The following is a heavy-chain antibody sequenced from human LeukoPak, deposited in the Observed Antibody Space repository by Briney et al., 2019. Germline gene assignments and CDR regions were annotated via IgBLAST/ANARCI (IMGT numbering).Heavy chain of an antibody. D-gene: IGHD5-18*01. J-gene: IGHJ4*02. CDR3: ATTSYGYSYGYLFDY. CDR2: ISWNSGSI. V-gene: IGHV3-9*01. Sequence: GGSLRLSCAASGFTFDDYAMHWVRQAPGKGLEWVSGISWNSGSIGYADSVKGRFTISRDNAKNSLYLQMNSLRAEDTALYYCATTSYGYSYGYLFDYWGQGTLVTVSS. CDR1: GFTFDDYA.